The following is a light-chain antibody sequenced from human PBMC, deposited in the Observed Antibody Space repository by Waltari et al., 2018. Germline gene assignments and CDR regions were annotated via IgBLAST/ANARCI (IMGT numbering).Light chain of an antibody. Sequence: DIQMTQSPSSLSASVGDRVTITCRASQDIRNSLAWFQQKPGKAPNSLIYAASSLQSGVPSNFSGSGSGTDFTLTISSLQPENFATYYCQQYKSYPLTFGGGTKVEIK. CDR2: AAS. J-gene: IGKJ4*01. CDR3: QQYKSYPLT. CDR1: QDIRNS. V-gene: IGKV1-16*02.